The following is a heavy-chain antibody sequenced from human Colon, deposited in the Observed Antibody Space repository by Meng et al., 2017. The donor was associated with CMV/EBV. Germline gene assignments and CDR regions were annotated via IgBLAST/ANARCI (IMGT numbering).Heavy chain of an antibody. CDR3: AREGVTMVRGVIYSYYGMDV. CDR1: GDSVSSSSAT. J-gene: IGHJ6*02. Sequence: SQTLSLTCAISGDSVSSSSATWNWIRQSPSRGLEWLGRTYYKSKWYDDYALSVKSRITITPDASRNQFSLRLNSLTPEDTAVYYCAREGVTMVRGVIYSYYGMDVWGQGTTVTVSS. CDR2: TYYKSKWYD. V-gene: IGHV6-1*01. D-gene: IGHD3-10*01.